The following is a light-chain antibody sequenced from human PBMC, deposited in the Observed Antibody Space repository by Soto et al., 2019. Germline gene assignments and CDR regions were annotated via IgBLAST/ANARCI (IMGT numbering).Light chain of an antibody. CDR3: EQRSRWPLT. J-gene: IGKJ4*02. CDR1: QSLSKS. Sequence: EIVLTQSPGTLSLSPGERATLSCRASQSLSKSLVWYQQKPGQAPSLLIDGASNRATGIPARFSGSGSGTDLTLTSRSVEPEDFAVYLCEQRSRWPLTFGGGTKVDIK. V-gene: IGKV3-11*01. CDR2: GAS.